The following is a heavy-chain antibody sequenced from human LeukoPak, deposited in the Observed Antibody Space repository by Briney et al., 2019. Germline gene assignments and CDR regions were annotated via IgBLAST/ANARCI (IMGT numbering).Heavy chain of an antibody. CDR3: ARGRAGTTGY. CDR2: IYYSGST. CDR1: GGSVSSSSYY. J-gene: IGHJ4*02. V-gene: IGHV4-39*07. D-gene: IGHD1-7*01. Sequence: PSETLSLTCTVSGGSVSSSSYYWGWIRQPPGKGLEWIGSIYYSGSTYYNPSLKSRVTISVDTSKNQFSLKLSSVTAADTAVYYCARGRAGTTGYWGQGTLVTVSS.